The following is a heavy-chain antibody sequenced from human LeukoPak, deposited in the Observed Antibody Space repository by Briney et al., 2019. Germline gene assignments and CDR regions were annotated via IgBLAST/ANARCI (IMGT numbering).Heavy chain of an antibody. Sequence: SETLSLTCTVSGGSICSSSYYWGWIRQPPGKGLEWIGEINHSGSTNYNPSLKSRVTISVDTSKNQFSLKLSSVTAADTAVYYCARGDWNYYYYYYMDVWGKETTVTVSS. V-gene: IGHV4-39*07. CDR2: INHSGST. J-gene: IGHJ6*03. D-gene: IGHD1-1*01. CDR1: GGSICSSSYY. CDR3: ARGDWNYYYYYYMDV.